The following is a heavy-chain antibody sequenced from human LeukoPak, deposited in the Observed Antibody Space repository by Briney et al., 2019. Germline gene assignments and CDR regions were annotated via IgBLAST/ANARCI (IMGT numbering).Heavy chain of an antibody. CDR2: ISSSSSYI. CDR1: GFTFSSYS. J-gene: IGHJ4*02. Sequence: PGGSLRLSCAASGFTFSSYSMNWVRQAPGKGLEWVSSISSSSSYIYYADSVKGRFTISRDNAKNSLYLQMNSLRAEDTAFYYCARHWGVGSRYFDFWGQGTLVTVSS. V-gene: IGHV3-21*04. D-gene: IGHD1-26*01. CDR3: ARHWGVGSRYFDF.